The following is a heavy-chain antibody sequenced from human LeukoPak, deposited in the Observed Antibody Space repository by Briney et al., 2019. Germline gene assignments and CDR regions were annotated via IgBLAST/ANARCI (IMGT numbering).Heavy chain of an antibody. CDR3: AKDRNIVVVVAALNWFDT. CDR1: GFTFSSYA. J-gene: IGHJ5*02. D-gene: IGHD2-15*01. V-gene: IGHV3-23*01. CDR2: ISGSGGST. Sequence: GGSLRLSCAASGFTFSSYAMSWVRQAPGKGLEWVSAISGSGGSTYYADSVKGRFTISRDNSKNTLYLQMNSLRAEDTAVYYCAKDRNIVVVVAALNWFDTWGQGTLVTVSS.